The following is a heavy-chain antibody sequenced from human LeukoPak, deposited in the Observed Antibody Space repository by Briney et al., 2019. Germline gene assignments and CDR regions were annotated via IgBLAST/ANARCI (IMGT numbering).Heavy chain of an antibody. J-gene: IGHJ4*02. Sequence: PSETLSLTCTVSEGSIDNSNGYFWVWLRQPPGKGLEWIGSISYVGQTFYNSSLESRVTLSVDKSRNQFSLRLRSVTAADTAVFYCARLVYSDPNYFDYWGQGSLITVSS. CDR2: ISYVGQT. V-gene: IGHV4-39*01. CDR1: EGSIDNSNGYF. D-gene: IGHD1-26*01. CDR3: ARLVYSDPNYFDY.